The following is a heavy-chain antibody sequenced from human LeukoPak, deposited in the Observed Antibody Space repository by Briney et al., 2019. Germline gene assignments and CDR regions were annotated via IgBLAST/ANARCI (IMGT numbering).Heavy chain of an antibody. J-gene: IGHJ4*02. D-gene: IGHD6-19*01. CDR1: GYTFTGYG. CDR2: ISAYNGNT. V-gene: IGHV1-18*01. Sequence: ASVKVSCKASGYTFTGYGISWVRQAPGQGLEWMGWISAYNGNTNYAQKLQGRVTMTTDTSTSTAYMEPRSLRSDDTAVYYCARVGKVAGYFDYWGQGTLVTVSS. CDR3: ARVGKVAGYFDY.